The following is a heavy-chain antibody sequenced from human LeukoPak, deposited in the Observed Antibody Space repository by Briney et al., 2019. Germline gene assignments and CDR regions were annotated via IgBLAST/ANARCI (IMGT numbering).Heavy chain of an antibody. CDR2: IKSKTDGGTT. J-gene: IGHJ4*02. CDR1: GFTFSNAW. V-gene: IGHV3-15*01. D-gene: IGHD3-10*01. Sequence: GGSLRLSCAASGFTFSNAWMSWVRQAPGKGLEWVGRIKSKTDGGTTDYAAPVKGRFTISRDDSKNTLYLQMNSLKTEDTAVYYCTKRAVILWFGELTGDYWGQGTLVTVSS. CDR3: TKRAVILWFGELTGDY.